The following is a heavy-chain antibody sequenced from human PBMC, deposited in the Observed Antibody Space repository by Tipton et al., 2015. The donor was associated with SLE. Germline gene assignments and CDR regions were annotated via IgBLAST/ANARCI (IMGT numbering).Heavy chain of an antibody. CDR2: ISHSGNT. Sequence: TLSLTCTVSGGSINSGAYYWSWIRQHPGKGLEWIGYISHSGNTYYNPSLRSRVTISGDTSKNQLSLNLSSVTAADTAVYYCAKVLPTVYGAYDVWGQGTTVTVSS. V-gene: IGHV4-31*03. CDR3: AKVLPTVYGAYDV. J-gene: IGHJ3*01. CDR1: GGSINSGAYY. D-gene: IGHD2/OR15-2a*01.